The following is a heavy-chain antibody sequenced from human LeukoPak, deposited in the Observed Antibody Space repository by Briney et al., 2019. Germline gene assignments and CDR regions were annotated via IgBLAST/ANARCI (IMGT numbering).Heavy chain of an antibody. CDR2: ISGSGGST. J-gene: IGHJ6*04. CDR3: AELGITMIGGV. CDR1: GFTFSNYA. Sequence: GGSLRLSCAASGFTFSNYAMSWVRQAPGKGLEWVSAISGSGGSTYYADSVKGRFTISRDNAKNSLYLQMNSLRAEDTAVYYCAELGITMIGGVWGKGTTVTISS. D-gene: IGHD3-10*02. V-gene: IGHV3-23*01.